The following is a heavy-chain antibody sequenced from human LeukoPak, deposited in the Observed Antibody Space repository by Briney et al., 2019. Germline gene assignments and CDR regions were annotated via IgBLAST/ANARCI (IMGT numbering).Heavy chain of an antibody. J-gene: IGHJ4*02. D-gene: IGHD1-1*01. CDR1: GYRFTTYW. CDR3: GYSSVY. CDR2: IYPGDSDT. V-gene: IGHV5-51*01. Sequence: GESLQISCQGSGYRFTTYWIAWVRPMPGKGREWMGIIYPGDSDTRYSPSFQGQVTISADKSISTAYLQWSSLKASDTAMYARGYSSVYWDQGTLVTVSS.